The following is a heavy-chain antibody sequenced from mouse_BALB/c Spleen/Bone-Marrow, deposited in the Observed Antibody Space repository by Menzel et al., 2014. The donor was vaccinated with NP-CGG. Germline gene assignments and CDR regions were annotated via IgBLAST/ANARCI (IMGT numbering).Heavy chain of an antibody. CDR2: IYPGDDDT. J-gene: IGHJ2*01. CDR3: ARGGISIDY. Sequence: QVQLKESGAELVRPGSPVKISCKASGYAFSLYWVNWVKQRPGQGLEWIGQIYPGDDDTDYNGKFKGKATLTADRSSSTAYMQLGSLTSEDSAVYFCARGGISIDYWGHGTTLTVSS. CDR1: GYAFSLYW. V-gene: IGHV1-80*01.